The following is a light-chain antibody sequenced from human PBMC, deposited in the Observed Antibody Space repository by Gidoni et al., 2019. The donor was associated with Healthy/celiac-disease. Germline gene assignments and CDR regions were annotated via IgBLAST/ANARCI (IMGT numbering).Light chain of an antibody. J-gene: IGKJ5*01. CDR2: GAS. V-gene: IGKV3-20*01. CDR1: QSVSSSY. Sequence: EIVLTQSPGTLSLSPGERATLSCRASQSVSSSYLAWYQQKPGQAPRLLNYGASSRATGLPDRCSGSGSGADFTLTISRLEPEDFAVYYCQQYGSSPITFGQGTRLEIK. CDR3: QQYGSSPIT.